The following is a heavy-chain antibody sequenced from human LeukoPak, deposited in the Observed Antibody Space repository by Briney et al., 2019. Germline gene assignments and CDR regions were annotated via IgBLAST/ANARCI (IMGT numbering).Heavy chain of an antibody. CDR2: INPSGGST. CDR3: ARAPQLWAESDY. CDR1: GYTFTSYY. Sequence: ASVKVSCKASGYTFTSYYMHWVRQAPGQGLEWMGLINPSGGSTTYAQKFQERVSMTGDTSTSTVYMELSSLRPDDTAVYYCARAPQLWAESDYWGQGTLVTVSS. J-gene: IGHJ4*02. D-gene: IGHD3-16*01. V-gene: IGHV1-46*01.